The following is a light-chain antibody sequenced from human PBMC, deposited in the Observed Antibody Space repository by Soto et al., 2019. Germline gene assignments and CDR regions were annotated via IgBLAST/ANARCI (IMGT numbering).Light chain of an antibody. CDR3: SSHTISSALQV. J-gene: IGLJ1*01. Sequence: QSVLTQPASVSGSPGQSITISCTGTISDFVVYNYVSWYQQHPGKAPKLMIYGVSNRPSGDSNRFSGSKSGNTASLTISGLQADDEADYYCSSHTISSALQVFGTGTKVTVL. V-gene: IGLV2-14*01. CDR1: ISDFVVYNY. CDR2: GVS.